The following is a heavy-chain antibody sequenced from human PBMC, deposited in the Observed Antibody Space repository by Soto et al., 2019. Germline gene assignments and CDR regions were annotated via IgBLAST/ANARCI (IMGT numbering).Heavy chain of an antibody. Sequence: PGESLKISCNASGYSFSTYWIAWVRQRPGKGLDWMGIIYPGDSDTRYSPSFQGQVTISGDNSIDTAYLEWTTLRASDSAMYYCARHSLATQPGDYWGQGTRVTVSS. CDR3: ARHSLATQPGDY. CDR2: IYPGDSDT. CDR1: GYSFSTYW. V-gene: IGHV5-51*01. J-gene: IGHJ4*02. D-gene: IGHD5-12*01.